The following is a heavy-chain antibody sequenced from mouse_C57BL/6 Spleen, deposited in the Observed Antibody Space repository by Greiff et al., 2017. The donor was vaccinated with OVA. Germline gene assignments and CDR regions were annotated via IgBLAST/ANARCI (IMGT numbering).Heavy chain of an antibody. J-gene: IGHJ4*01. D-gene: IGHD2-4*01. CDR1: GYTFTDYY. CDR3: ARFEGLRRDYYARDY. Sequence: EVQLQQSGPELVKPGASVKISCKASGYTFTDYYMNWVKQSHGKSLEWIGDINPNNGGTSYNQKFKGKATLTVDKSSSTAYMELRSLTSEDSAVYYCARFEGLRRDYYARDYWGQGTSVTVSS. V-gene: IGHV1-26*01. CDR2: INPNNGGT.